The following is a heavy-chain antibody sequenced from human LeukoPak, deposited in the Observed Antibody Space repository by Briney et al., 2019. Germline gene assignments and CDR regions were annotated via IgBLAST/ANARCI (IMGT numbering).Heavy chain of an antibody. V-gene: IGHV3-64D*09. CDR1: GFTFSSYA. CDR2: ISSNGGST. D-gene: IGHD1-26*01. Sequence: GGPLRLSCSASGFTFSSYAMHWVRQAPGKGLEYVSAISSNGGSTYYADSVKGRFTISRDNSKNTLYLQMSSLRAEDTAVYYCVKGHLVWELGDYFDCWGQGTLVTVSS. J-gene: IGHJ4*02. CDR3: VKGHLVWELGDYFDC.